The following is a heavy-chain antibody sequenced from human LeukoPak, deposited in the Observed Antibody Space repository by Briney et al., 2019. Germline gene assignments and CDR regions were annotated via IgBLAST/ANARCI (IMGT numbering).Heavy chain of an antibody. V-gene: IGHV3-23*01. D-gene: IGHD6-19*01. CDR3: AKNKGQWLVPVDY. CDR1: GFTFSNYA. Sequence: PGGSLRLSCAASGFTFSNYAMSWVRQAPGKGLEWVSSMSGSGGSTYYADSVKGRFTISRDNPKNTLYLQMNNLRAEDTALYYCAKNKGQWLVPVDYWGQGTLVTVSS. CDR2: MSGSGGST. J-gene: IGHJ4*02.